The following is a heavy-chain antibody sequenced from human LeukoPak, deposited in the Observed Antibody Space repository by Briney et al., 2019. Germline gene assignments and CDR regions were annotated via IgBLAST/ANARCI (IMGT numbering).Heavy chain of an antibody. Sequence: TGGSPRLSCAASGFTFSSYSRNWVRQAPGKGLEWVSSISSSSSYIYYADSVKGRFTISRDNAKNSLYLQMNSLRAEDTAVYYCARDSGHSGYDLDYWGQGTLGTVSS. J-gene: IGHJ4*02. CDR3: ARDSGHSGYDLDY. D-gene: IGHD5-12*01. V-gene: IGHV3-21*01. CDR1: GFTFSSYS. CDR2: ISSSSSYI.